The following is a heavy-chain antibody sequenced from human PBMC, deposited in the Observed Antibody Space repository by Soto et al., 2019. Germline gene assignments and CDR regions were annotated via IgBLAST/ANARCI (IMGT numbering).Heavy chain of an antibody. Sequence: QVQLQESGPGLVKPSETLSLTCTVSGGSISSYYWSRIRQPAGKGLEWIGRIYTSGSTNYNPSLKSRVTMSVDTSKNQFSLKLSSVTAADTAVYYCARDPPGYSSGWYSRGNWFDPWGQGTLVTVSS. J-gene: IGHJ5*02. D-gene: IGHD6-19*01. CDR1: GGSISSYY. V-gene: IGHV4-4*07. CDR2: IYTSGST. CDR3: ARDPPGYSSGWYSRGNWFDP.